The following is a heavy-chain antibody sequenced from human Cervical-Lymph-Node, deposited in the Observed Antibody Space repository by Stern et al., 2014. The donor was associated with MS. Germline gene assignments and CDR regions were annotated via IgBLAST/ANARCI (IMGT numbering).Heavy chain of an antibody. D-gene: IGHD5/OR15-5a*01. J-gene: IGHJ6*02. V-gene: IGHV1-46*01. Sequence: QVQLVQSGAQVKKPGASVKVSCKGSGYTFIRYYIQWVRQAPGQGLEWMGIVNADGGSSRYAPKSQGRVTMASDTSTSTVSMELSSLISEDTAVYYCATLYDSSGNYGMEVWGQGTTVIVSS. CDR3: ATLYDSSGNYGMEV. CDR1: GYTFIRYY. CDR2: VNADGGSS.